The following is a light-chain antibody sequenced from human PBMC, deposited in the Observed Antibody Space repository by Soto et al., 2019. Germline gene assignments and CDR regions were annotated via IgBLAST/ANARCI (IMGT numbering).Light chain of an antibody. CDR1: ETIRNW. J-gene: IGKJ2*01. CDR2: KVS. V-gene: IGKV1-5*03. Sequence: DIQMTQSPSSLSASVGDRVTITCRASETIRNWLAWYQQKPGKAPRLLIYKVSNLESGVPSRFSGSGSGTEFTLTISSLQPEDFASYYCQQYHSFHTFGQGTRLEI. CDR3: QQYHSFHT.